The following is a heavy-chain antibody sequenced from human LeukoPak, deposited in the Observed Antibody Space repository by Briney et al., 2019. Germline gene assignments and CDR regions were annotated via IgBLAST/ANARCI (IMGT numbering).Heavy chain of an antibody. J-gene: IGHJ3*02. Sequence: SETLSLTCAVYGGSFSGYYWGWIRQPPGKGLEWIGSIYYSGSTYYNPSLKSRVTISVDTSKNQFSLKLSSVTAADTAVYYCARQPRYCSGGSCLDDAFDIWGQGTMVTVSS. CDR1: GGSFSGYY. V-gene: IGHV4-39*01. D-gene: IGHD2-15*01. CDR3: ARQPRYCSGGSCLDDAFDI. CDR2: IYYSGST.